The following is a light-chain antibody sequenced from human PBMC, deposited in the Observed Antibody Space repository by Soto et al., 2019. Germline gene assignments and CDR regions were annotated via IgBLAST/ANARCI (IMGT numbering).Light chain of an antibody. Sequence: DIQMTQSPSTLSGSVGDRVTITCRASQTIGSWLAWYHQKPGKAPKLLIYKASTLKSGVPSSFSGSRSGTEFTLTISSLQPDDFATYYCQHYNSYSEAFGQGTKVDIK. J-gene: IGKJ1*01. CDR1: QTIGSW. CDR3: QHYNSYSEA. CDR2: KAS. V-gene: IGKV1-5*03.